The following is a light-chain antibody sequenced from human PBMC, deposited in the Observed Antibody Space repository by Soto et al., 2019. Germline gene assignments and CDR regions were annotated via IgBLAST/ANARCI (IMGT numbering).Light chain of an antibody. V-gene: IGLV2-14*03. CDR1: SSNVGGYNY. J-gene: IGLJ1*01. CDR3: SSYTTSNTRQIV. CDR2: DVS. Sequence: QSALTQPASVSGSPGQSITISCTGTSSNVGGYNYDSWYQHHPGEAPKLMIFDVSNRPSGFSNRFSGSKSGNTASLTIPGLQPEDEADYYCSSYTTSNTRQIVFGTGTKVTVL.